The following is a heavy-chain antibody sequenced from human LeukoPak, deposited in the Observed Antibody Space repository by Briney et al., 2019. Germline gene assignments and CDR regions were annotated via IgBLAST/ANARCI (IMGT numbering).Heavy chain of an antibody. D-gene: IGHD1-20*01. CDR1: GFTVSSNY. CDR2: IYSDANT. CDR3: VTHNWND. J-gene: IGHJ4*02. Sequence: GGSLRLSCAASGFTVSSNYMSWVRQAPGKGLEWVSVIYSDANTYYADSVKGRFTISRDNSKNTLYFQMNSLRVGDTAVYYCVTHNWNDWGQGTLVTVSS. V-gene: IGHV3-53*01.